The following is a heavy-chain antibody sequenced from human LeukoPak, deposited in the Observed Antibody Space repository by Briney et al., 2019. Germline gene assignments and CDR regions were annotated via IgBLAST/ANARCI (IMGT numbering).Heavy chain of an antibody. CDR3: AKDWGSWNDVGYYFDY. CDR1: GFTFSSYG. V-gene: IGHV3-30*02. Sequence: PGGSLRLSCAASGFTFSSYGMHWVRQAPGKGLEWVAFIRYDGSNKYYADSVKGRFTISRDNSKNTLYLQMNSLRAEDTAVYYCAKDWGSWNDVGYYFDYWGQGTLVTVSS. D-gene: IGHD1-1*01. CDR2: IRYDGSNK. J-gene: IGHJ4*02.